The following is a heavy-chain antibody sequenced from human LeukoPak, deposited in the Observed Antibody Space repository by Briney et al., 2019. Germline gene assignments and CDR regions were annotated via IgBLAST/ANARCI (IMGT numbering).Heavy chain of an antibody. D-gene: IGHD6-13*01. Sequence: ASVKVSCKASGYTFTGYYMHWVRQAPGQGIEWMGWINPNSGGTNYAQKFQGRVTMTRDTSISTAYMELSRLRSDDTAVYYCARTSSSWYNSFDYWGQGTLVTVSS. CDR2: INPNSGGT. CDR3: ARTSSSWYNSFDY. J-gene: IGHJ4*02. V-gene: IGHV1-2*02. CDR1: GYTFTGYY.